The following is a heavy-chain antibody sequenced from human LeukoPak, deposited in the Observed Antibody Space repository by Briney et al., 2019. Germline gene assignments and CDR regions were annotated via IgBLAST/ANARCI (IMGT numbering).Heavy chain of an antibody. CDR2: INHSGST. V-gene: IGHV4-34*01. J-gene: IGHJ4*02. CDR3: ASRGYSYGRNFDY. CDR1: GGSFSGYY. D-gene: IGHD5-18*01. Sequence: PSETLSLTCAVYGGSFSGYYWSWIRQPPGKGLEWIGEINHSGSTNYNPSLKSRVTISVDTSKNQFSLKLSSVTAADTAVYYCASRGYSYGRNFDYWGQGTLVTVSS.